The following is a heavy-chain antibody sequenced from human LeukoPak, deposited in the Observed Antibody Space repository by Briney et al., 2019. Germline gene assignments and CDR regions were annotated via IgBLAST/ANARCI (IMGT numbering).Heavy chain of an antibody. Sequence: SETLPLTCTVSGGSISSSSYYWGWIRQPPGTGLEWIGSIYYSGSTYYNPSLKSRVTISVDTSKNQFSLKLSSVTAADTAVYYCARVVVVAAFVDYWGQGTLVTVSS. J-gene: IGHJ4*02. CDR1: GGSISSSSYY. CDR2: IYYSGST. V-gene: IGHV4-39*07. CDR3: ARVVVVAAFVDY. D-gene: IGHD2-15*01.